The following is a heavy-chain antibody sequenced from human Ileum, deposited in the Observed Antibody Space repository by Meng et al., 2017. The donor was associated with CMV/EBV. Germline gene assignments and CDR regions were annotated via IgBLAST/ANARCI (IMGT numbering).Heavy chain of an antibody. D-gene: IGHD3-16*01. V-gene: IGHV1-8*03. Sequence: ASVKVSCKASGYTFTSYDINWVRQATGQGLEWMGWMNPNSGNTGYAQKFQGRVTITRNTSISTAYMELSSLRSEDTAVYYCARGPQERGGWFDPWGQGTLVTVSS. CDR3: ARGPQERGGWFDP. CDR2: MNPNSGNT. J-gene: IGHJ5*02. CDR1: GYTFTSYD.